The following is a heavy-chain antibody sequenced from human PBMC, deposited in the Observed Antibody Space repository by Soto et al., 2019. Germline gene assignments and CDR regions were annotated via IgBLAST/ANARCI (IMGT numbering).Heavy chain of an antibody. CDR2: ISYDGSNK. J-gene: IGHJ6*02. Sequence: QVQLVDSGGGVVQPGRSLRLSCAASGFTFSSYAMHWVRQAPGKGLEWVEVISYDGSNKYYADSVKGRFTISRDNSKNTPYLQMNSLRAEDTAVYYCARTVREYYYYGMDVWGQGTTVTVSS. CDR3: ARTVREYYYYGMDV. CDR1: GFTFSSYA. D-gene: IGHD4-17*01. V-gene: IGHV3-30-3*01.